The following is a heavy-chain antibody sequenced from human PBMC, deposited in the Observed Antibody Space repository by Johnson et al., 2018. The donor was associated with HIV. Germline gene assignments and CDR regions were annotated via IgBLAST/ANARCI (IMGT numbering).Heavy chain of an antibody. J-gene: IGHJ3*02. V-gene: IGHV3-30-3*01. D-gene: IGHD2-15*01. CDR2: ISYHGSNK. CDR1: GFTFSRYA. Sequence: QVQLVESGGGVVQPGRSLRLSCAASGFTFSRYAMHWVRQAPGKGLEWVAVISYHGSNKYYADSVKGRFTISRDNSKNTLYLKMKSLRAEDTAVYYCARERYGSQAIDGFDIWGQGTMVTVSS. CDR3: ARERYGSQAIDGFDI.